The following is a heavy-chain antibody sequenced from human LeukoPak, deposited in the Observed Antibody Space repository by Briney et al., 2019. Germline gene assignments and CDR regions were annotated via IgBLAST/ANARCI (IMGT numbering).Heavy chain of an antibody. Sequence: GGSLRLSCAASRFTFSTYWIHWVRQAPGKGLVWVSRIKSDGGTNYADSVKGRFTISRDNAKKTVSLQMNSLRPEDTGVYYCARAPSESGGYYPEYFRHWGQGTLVTVSS. CDR3: ARAPSESGGYYPEYFRH. D-gene: IGHD3-22*01. V-gene: IGHV3-74*01. CDR2: IKSDGGT. J-gene: IGHJ1*01. CDR1: RFTFSTYW.